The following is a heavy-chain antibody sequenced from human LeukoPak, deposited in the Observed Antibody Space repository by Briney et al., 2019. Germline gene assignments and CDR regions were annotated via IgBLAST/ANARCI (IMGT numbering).Heavy chain of an antibody. D-gene: IGHD3-10*01. J-gene: IGHJ4*02. CDR2: IWYDGSNK. V-gene: IGHV3-33*01. CDR1: GFTLSNYG. Sequence: GRSLRLSCAASGFTLSNYGMHWVRQAPGKGLEWVAVIWYDGSNKYYADSVKGRFSISRDNSKNTLYMQMNSLRAEDTAVCYCARDRGSGSLYFDYWGQGTLVTVSS. CDR3: ARDRGSGSLYFDY.